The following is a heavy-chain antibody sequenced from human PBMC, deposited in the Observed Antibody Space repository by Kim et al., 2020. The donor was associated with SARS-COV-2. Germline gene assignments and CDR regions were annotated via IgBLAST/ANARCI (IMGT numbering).Heavy chain of an antibody. J-gene: IGHJ4*02. Sequence: NPALQSRVTISVDTSKNQFSLKLSSVTAADTAVYYCARGAKNSGYRPFDYWGQGTLVTVSS. V-gene: IGHV4-34*01. D-gene: IGHD3-22*01. CDR3: ARGAKNSGYRPFDY.